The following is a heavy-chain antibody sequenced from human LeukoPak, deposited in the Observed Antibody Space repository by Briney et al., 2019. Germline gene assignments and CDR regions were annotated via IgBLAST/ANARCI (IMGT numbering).Heavy chain of an antibody. CDR2: ISSSSSTI. CDR3: ARDCPYYDGSGYYSPSFDY. Sequence: GGSLRLSCAASGFTFSSYSMNWVRQAPGKGLEWVSYISSSSSTIYYADSVKGRFTISRDNAKNSLYLQMNSLRAEDTAVYYCARDCPYYDGSGYYSPSFDYWGQGTLVTVSS. CDR1: GFTFSSYS. V-gene: IGHV3-48*04. D-gene: IGHD3-22*01. J-gene: IGHJ4*02.